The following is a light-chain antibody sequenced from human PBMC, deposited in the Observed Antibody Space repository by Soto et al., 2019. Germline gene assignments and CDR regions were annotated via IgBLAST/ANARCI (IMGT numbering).Light chain of an antibody. Sequence: DVVMTQSPDALAVSLGGRATINCKSSQSGLYSSNNKNYLAWYQQKPGQPPKLLIYWASTRESGVPDRFSGSGSGTDFTLTISSLQAEDVAVYYCQQYYSTPWTFGQGTKVDIK. CDR3: QQYYSTPWT. CDR2: WAS. CDR1: QSGLYSSNNKNY. J-gene: IGKJ1*01. V-gene: IGKV4-1*01.